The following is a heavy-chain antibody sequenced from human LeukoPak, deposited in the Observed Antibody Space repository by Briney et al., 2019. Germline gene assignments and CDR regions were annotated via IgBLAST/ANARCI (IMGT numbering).Heavy chain of an antibody. CDR3: ARLGYSYLRGGIDP. CDR2: IYYSGIT. CDR1: GDSISSSSYY. J-gene: IGHJ5*02. V-gene: IGHV4-39*01. Sequence: SETLSPTCTVSGDSISSSSYYWGWIRQPPGKGLEWIGSIYYSGITYYNPSLKSRLTVDTSKNQFSLQLSSVTAADTAVYYCARLGYSYLRGGIDPWGQGTLVTVSS. D-gene: IGHD5-24*01.